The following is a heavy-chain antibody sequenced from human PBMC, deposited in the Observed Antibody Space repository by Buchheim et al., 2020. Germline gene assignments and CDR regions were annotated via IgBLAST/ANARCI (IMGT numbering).Heavy chain of an antibody. J-gene: IGHJ2*01. CDR1: GGSISSYY. Sequence: QVQLQESGPGLVKPSETLSLTCTVSGGSISSYYWSWIRQPPGKGLEWIGYIYYSGSTNYNPSLRSRVTISLDASKTHFSLKMTSMTAADTAVYFCARDQVALGGYYWYLDLWGRGTL. D-gene: IGHD5-12*01. CDR2: IYYSGST. CDR3: ARDQVALGGYYWYLDL. V-gene: IGHV4-59*01.